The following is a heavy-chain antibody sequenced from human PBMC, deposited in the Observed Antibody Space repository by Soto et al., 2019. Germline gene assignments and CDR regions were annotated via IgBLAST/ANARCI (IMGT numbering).Heavy chain of an antibody. CDR2: INHRGST. V-gene: IGHV4-34*01. J-gene: IGHJ4*02. CDR1: GGSFSGYH. Sequence: QVQLQQWGAGLLKPSETLFLTCAVYGGSFSGYHWSWIRQPPGKGLEWIGEINHRGSTNYNPSLKSQVTLSVDTSKNQFSLKLSSVTAADTTVYYCARGGLRDYVWGSYRYFDFWGQGILVTVSS. CDR3: ARGGLRDYVWGSYRYFDF. D-gene: IGHD3-16*02.